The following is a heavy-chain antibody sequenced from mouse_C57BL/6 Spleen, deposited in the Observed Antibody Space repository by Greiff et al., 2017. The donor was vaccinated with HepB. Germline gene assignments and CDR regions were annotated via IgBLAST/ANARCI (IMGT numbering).Heavy chain of an antibody. Sequence: QVQLQQPGAELVMPGASVKLSCKASGYTFTSYWMHWVKQRPGQGLEWIGEIDPSDSYTNYNQKFKGKSTFTVDKSSSTAYMQLSSLTSEDSAVYYCASEGVFGYWGPGTTLTVAS. V-gene: IGHV1-69*01. CDR1: GYTFTSYW. D-gene: IGHD3-3*01. J-gene: IGHJ2*01. CDR2: IDPSDSYT. CDR3: ASEGVFGY.